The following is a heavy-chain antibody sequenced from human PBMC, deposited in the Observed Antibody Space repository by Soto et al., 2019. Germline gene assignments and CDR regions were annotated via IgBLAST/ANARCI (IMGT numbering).Heavy chain of an antibody. D-gene: IGHD3-22*01. V-gene: IGHV3-53*01. J-gene: IGHJ6*01. CDR1: GVTASSHY. Sequence: WGALWLPCSASGVTASSHYKYWVRPAPREGPEWVSVIYGGGSTYYADSGKGRFTISRDNSKNTLYLQMHSLRAEDTAVYYCARVVSSAYYYHQLMDVWGQGTTVTVSS. CDR2: IYGGGST. CDR3: ARVVSSAYYYHQLMDV.